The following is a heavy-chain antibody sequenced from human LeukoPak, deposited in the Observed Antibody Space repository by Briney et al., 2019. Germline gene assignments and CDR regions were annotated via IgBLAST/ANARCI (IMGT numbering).Heavy chain of an antibody. CDR3: ARDTRGDCYLILDY. CDR1: GFTFSSYG. D-gene: IGHD2-21*02. J-gene: IGHJ4*02. CDR2: IWYDGSNK. V-gene: IGHV3-33*01. Sequence: KSGGSLRLSCAASGFTFSSYGMQWVRQAPGKGREWVAVIWYDGSNKYYADSVKGRFTISRDNSKNTLYLQMNSLRAEDTAVYYCARDTRGDCYLILDYGGQGTLVTVS.